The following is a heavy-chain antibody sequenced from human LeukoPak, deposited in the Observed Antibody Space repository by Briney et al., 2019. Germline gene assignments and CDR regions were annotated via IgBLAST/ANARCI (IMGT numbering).Heavy chain of an antibody. CDR1: GYTFTSYY. CDR2: INPSGGST. CDR3: ARSRRYSSGWYPLFDY. Sequence: GASVKVSCKASGYTFTSYYMHWVRQAPGQGLEWMGIINPSGGSTSYAQKFQGRVTMTRDTSTSTVYMELSSLRSEDTAVYYCARSRRYSSGWYPLFDYWGQGTLVTVSS. J-gene: IGHJ4*02. D-gene: IGHD6-19*01. V-gene: IGHV1-46*01.